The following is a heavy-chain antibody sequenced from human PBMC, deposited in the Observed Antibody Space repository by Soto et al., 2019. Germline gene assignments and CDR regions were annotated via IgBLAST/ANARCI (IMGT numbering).Heavy chain of an antibody. D-gene: IGHD5-18*01. CDR2: IYYSGST. J-gene: IGHJ5*02. CDR3: AREHGFSYGLNYFDP. Sequence: SETLSLTCTVSGGSISGYYWSWIRQPPGKGLEWIGYIYYSGSTNYNPSLKSRVTISIDTSKNQFSLKLSSVTAADTAVYYCAREHGFSYGLNYFDPWGQGTLVTVSS. CDR1: GGSISGYY. V-gene: IGHV4-59*01.